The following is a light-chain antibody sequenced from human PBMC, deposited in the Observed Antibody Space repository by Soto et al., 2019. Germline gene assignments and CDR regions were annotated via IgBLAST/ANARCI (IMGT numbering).Light chain of an antibody. CDR2: KAS. CDR1: QSISNW. CDR3: QQYSIYPRT. Sequence: DIQMTQSPSTLSASVGDRVTITCRASQSISNWLAWYQQKPGKAPKFLIYKASNLQSGVPSRFSGSGSGTEFTLTISCLQPDDFATYYCQQYSIYPRTFGQGTKVEIK. J-gene: IGKJ1*01. V-gene: IGKV1-5*03.